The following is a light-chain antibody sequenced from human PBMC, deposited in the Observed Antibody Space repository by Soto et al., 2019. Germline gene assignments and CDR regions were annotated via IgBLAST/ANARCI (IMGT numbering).Light chain of an antibody. V-gene: IGKV1-39*01. CDR3: QLSYSTSWT. CDR2: AAS. Sequence: DIQMTQSPSSLSASVGDRVTITCRASQSISSYLNWYQQKPGKAPKLLIYAASSLQSGVPSRFSGSGSGTDFTLTISSLQHEDFATYYCQLSYSTSWTFGQGTKVEIK. CDR1: QSISSY. J-gene: IGKJ1*01.